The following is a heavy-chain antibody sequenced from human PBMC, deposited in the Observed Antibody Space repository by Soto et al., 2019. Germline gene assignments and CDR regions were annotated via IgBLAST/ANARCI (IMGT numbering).Heavy chain of an antibody. CDR3: GSSSSWYYYYYYGMDV. CDR1: GGTFSSYA. CDR2: IIPIFGTA. Sequence: SVKVSFKASGGTFSSYAISWLRQAPGQGLEWMGGIIPIFGTANYAQKFQGRVTITADESTSTAYMELSSLRSEDTAVYYCGSSSSWYYYYYYGMDVWGQGTTVTVSS. V-gene: IGHV1-69*13. J-gene: IGHJ6*02. D-gene: IGHD6-13*01.